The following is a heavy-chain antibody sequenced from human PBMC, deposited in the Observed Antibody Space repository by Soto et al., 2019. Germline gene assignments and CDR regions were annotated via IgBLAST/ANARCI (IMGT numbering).Heavy chain of an antibody. V-gene: IGHV3-21*01. CDR2: ISSSSSYI. CDR1: GFTFSSYS. Sequence: EVQLVESGGGLVKPGGSLRLSCAASGFTFSSYSMNWVRQAPGKGLEWVSSISSSSSYIYYADSVKGRFTISRDNAKNSLYLQMNSLRAEDTAAYYCARIRLGYDAFDIWGQGTMVTVSS. D-gene: IGHD2-15*01. CDR3: ARIRLGYDAFDI. J-gene: IGHJ3*02.